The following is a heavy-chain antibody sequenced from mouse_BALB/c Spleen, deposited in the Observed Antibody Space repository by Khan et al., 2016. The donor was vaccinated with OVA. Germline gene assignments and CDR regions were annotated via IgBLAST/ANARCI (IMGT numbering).Heavy chain of an antibody. Sequence: EVQLQQSGPELVRPGASVKISCTASGYSFTGYFMNWVMQSHGKSLEWIGRINPHIGETFYNQRFKDKATLTVDESSSIAHMELRSLASEDSAVYYCTRIYRSDFDYWGQGTTLTVSS. CDR3: TRIYRSDFDY. CDR1: GYSFTGYF. J-gene: IGHJ2*01. CDR2: INPHIGET. V-gene: IGHV1-20*02. D-gene: IGHD1-1*01.